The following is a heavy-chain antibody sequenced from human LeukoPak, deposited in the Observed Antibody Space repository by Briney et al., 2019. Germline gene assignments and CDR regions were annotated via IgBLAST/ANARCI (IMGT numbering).Heavy chain of an antibody. CDR2: IIPIFGTA. J-gene: IGHJ4*02. D-gene: IGHD4-23*01. CDR3: ARAFDYGGNYDY. CDR1: GGTFSSYA. V-gene: IGHV1-69*05. Sequence: ASVKVSCKASGGTFSSYAISWVRQAPGQGLEWMGRIIPIFGTANYAQKFQGRVTITTDESTSTAYMELSSLTSEDTAVYYCARAFDYGGNYDYWGQGTLVTVSS.